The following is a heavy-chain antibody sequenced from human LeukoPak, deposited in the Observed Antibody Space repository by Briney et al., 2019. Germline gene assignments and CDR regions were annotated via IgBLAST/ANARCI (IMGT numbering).Heavy chain of an antibody. Sequence: GGSLRLSCAVSGFTFSSYGMHWVRQAPGKGLEWVAIIWYDGSNKYYADSVKGRFTISRDNSKNTLYLQMSSLRAEDTAVYYCARGPIQLWLLAFDYWGQGTLVTVSS. CDR1: GFTFSSYG. J-gene: IGHJ4*02. CDR2: IWYDGSNK. D-gene: IGHD5-18*01. V-gene: IGHV3-33*01. CDR3: ARGPIQLWLLAFDY.